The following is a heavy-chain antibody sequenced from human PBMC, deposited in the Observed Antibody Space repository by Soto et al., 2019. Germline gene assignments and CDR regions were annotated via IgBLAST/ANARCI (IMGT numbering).Heavy chain of an antibody. J-gene: IGHJ3*02. V-gene: IGHV3-21*01. CDR1: GFTFSDYS. D-gene: IGHD1-26*01. Sequence: GSLRLSCAASGFTFSDYSMNWVRQGPGKGLEWVSSISTTSTHIYYADSLKGRFTISRDNAKNSLYLQMNSLRAEDTAVYYCARDPIRELLHAFDIWGQGTMVTVSS. CDR3: ARDPIRELLHAFDI. CDR2: ISTTSTHI.